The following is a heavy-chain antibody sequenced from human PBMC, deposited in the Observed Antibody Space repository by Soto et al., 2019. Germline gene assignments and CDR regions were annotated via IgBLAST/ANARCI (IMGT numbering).Heavy chain of an antibody. CDR3: AKLRVLEWEVQESDY. D-gene: IGHD3-3*01. J-gene: IGHJ4*02. Sequence: QVHLVESGGGVVQPGRSLRLSCAASGFTFSSHGMHWIRQAPGKGLEWVAVIPYDGSHQYYADSVKGRFSISRDNSKNTLYLQMNSLRAEDTAVYYCAKLRVLEWEVQESDYWGQGTLVSVSS. CDR2: IPYDGSHQ. CDR1: GFTFSSHG. V-gene: IGHV3-30*18.